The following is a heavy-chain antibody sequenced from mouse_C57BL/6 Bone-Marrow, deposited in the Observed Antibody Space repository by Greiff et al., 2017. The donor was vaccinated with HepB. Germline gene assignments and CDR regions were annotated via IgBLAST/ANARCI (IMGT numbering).Heavy chain of an antibody. CDR3: ARNSQRVYYAMDY. D-gene: IGHD2-12*01. Sequence: EVKLMESGPGLAKPSQTLSLTCSVTGYSITSDYWNWIRKFPGNKLEYMGYISYSGSTYYNPSLKTRISITRDTSKNQYYLQLNSVTTEDTATYYCARNSQRVYYAMDYWGQGTSVTVSS. J-gene: IGHJ4*01. CDR2: ISYSGST. CDR1: GYSITSDY. V-gene: IGHV3-8*01.